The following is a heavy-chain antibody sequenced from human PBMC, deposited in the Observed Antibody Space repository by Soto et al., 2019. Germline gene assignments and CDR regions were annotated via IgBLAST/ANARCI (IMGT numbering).Heavy chain of an antibody. V-gene: IGHV1-46*01. CDR2: INPSGGST. D-gene: IGHD1-26*01. J-gene: IGHJ3*02. CDR1: GYTFTSYY. CDR3: ARDQGYSGSTDDAFDI. Sequence: ASVKVSCKASGYTFTSYYMHWVRQAPGQGLEWMGIINPSGGSTSYAQKFQGRVTMTRDTSTSTVYMELSSLRSEDTAVYYCARDQGYSGSTDDAFDIWGQGTMVTVSS.